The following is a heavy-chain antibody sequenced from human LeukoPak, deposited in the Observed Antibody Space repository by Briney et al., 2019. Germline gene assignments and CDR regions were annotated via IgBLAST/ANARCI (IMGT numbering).Heavy chain of an antibody. V-gene: IGHV3-21*01. J-gene: IGHJ4*02. CDR3: ARVSYRDGYFDY. CDR2: ISSSSSYI. Sequence: GGSLRLSCSASGFTFSTYSMNWVRQAPGKGLEWVSSISSSSSYIYYADSVKGRFTISRDNAKNSLYLQMNSLRAEDTAVYYCARVSYRDGYFDYWGQGTLVTVSS. CDR1: GFTFSTYS. D-gene: IGHD1-14*01.